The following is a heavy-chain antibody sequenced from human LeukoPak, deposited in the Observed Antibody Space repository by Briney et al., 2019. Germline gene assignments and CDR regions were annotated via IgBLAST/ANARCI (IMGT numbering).Heavy chain of an antibody. Sequence: PGGSLRLSCVASGFTFSSYAMSWVRQAPGKGLEWVSAISGSGGSTYYADSVKGRFTISRDNSKNTLYLQMNSLRAEDTAVYYCAKDIRRGVVVAADAFDIWGQGTMVTVSS. CDR3: AKDIRRGVVVAADAFDI. CDR2: ISGSGGST. J-gene: IGHJ3*02. CDR1: GFTFSSYA. V-gene: IGHV3-23*01. D-gene: IGHD2-15*01.